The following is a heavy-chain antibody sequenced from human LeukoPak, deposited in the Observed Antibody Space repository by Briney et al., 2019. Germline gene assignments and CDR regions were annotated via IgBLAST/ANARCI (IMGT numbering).Heavy chain of an antibody. CDR3: ARDLAWNY. CDR2: INHSGST. D-gene: IGHD1-1*01. CDR1: GGSFSGYY. Sequence: SETLSLTCAVYGGSFSGYYWSWIRQPPGKGLEWIGEINHSGSTNYNPSLKSRVTISVDTSKNQFSLKLSSVTAADTAVYYCARDLAWNYWGQGILVTVSS. J-gene: IGHJ4*02. V-gene: IGHV4-34*01.